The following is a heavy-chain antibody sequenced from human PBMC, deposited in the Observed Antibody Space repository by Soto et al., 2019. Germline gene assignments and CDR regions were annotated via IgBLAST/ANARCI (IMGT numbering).Heavy chain of an antibody. CDR1: GYSFTNYV. Sequence: ASGKVSCKASGYSFTNYVITWVLQAPGQGLEWMGCISYNGNTNYAQNLQGRVTMTTDTSTNTAYMELRGLSSDDTAVYYCARVEDYFDSSGYNHWGQGTLVTVSS. CDR3: ARVEDYFDSSGYNH. D-gene: IGHD3-22*01. CDR2: ISYNGNT. J-gene: IGHJ5*02. V-gene: IGHV1-18*04.